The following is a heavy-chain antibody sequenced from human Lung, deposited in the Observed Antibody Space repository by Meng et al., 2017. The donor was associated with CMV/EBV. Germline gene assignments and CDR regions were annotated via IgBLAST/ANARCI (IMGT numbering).Heavy chain of an antibody. V-gene: IGHV5-51*01. D-gene: IGHD4-23*01. J-gene: IGHJ6*02. Sequence: XVSXKGSGYNFASYWIGWVRQRPGKGLEWMGIIYPGDSDTRYSPSFQGHVTITVDKSISTAYLQWSSLKASDTAMYYCARPSSNSGYYFAMDVWGQGXTVTFSS. CDR3: ARPSSNSGYYFAMDV. CDR1: GYNFASYW. CDR2: IYPGDSDT.